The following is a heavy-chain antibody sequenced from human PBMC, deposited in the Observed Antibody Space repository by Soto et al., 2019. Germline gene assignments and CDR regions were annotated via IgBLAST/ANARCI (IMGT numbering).Heavy chain of an antibody. CDR1: GGSISSSSYY. CDR3: ARQVVAYCSGGRCYSPNRHWFDP. V-gene: IGHV4-39*01. J-gene: IGHJ5*02. D-gene: IGHD2-15*01. CDR2: IYYSGST. Sequence: QLQLQESGPGLVKPSETLSLTCTVSGGSISSSSYYWGWIRQPPGKGLEWIGSIYYSGSTYYNPSLTSRVTISVDTSKNQFSLKLSSVTAADTAVYYCARQVVAYCSGGRCYSPNRHWFDPWGQGTLVTVSS.